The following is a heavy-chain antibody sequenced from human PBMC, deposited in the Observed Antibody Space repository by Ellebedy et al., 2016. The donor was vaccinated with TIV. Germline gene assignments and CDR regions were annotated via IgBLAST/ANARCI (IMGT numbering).Heavy chain of an antibody. CDR3: ARRGFDNDYDLDFDY. D-gene: IGHD4/OR15-4a*01. CDR1: GGSISSPSYS. Sequence: MPSETLSLTCTVSGGSISSPSYSWGWIRQPPGKGLESIGNIYYSGSTYSNLSLGSRVTMSVDTSKNQFSLKLSSVTAADTAVYYCARRGFDNDYDLDFDYWGQGTLVTVSS. J-gene: IGHJ4*02. CDR2: IYYSGST. V-gene: IGHV4-39*01.